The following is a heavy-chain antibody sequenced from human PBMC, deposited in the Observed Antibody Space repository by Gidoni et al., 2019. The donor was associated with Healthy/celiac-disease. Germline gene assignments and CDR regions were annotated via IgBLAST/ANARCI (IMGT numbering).Heavy chain of an antibody. D-gene: IGHD6-13*01. CDR3: AKPMATYSSSWYPPGRELYELDY. V-gene: IGHV3-23*01. J-gene: IGHJ4*02. Sequence: EVQLLESGGGLVQPGGSLRLSFPPSAFTFSTFPLSWVRQAPGKGLAWVSAISGSGGSTYYADSVKGRFTISRDNSKNTLYLQMNSLRAEDTAVYYCAKPMATYSSSWYPPGRELYELDYWGQGTLVTVSS. CDR1: AFTFSTFP. CDR2: ISGSGGST.